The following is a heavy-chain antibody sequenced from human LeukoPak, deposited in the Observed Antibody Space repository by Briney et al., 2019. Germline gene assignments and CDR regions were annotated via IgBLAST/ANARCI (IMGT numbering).Heavy chain of an antibody. CDR2: ISPYNGDT. CDR3: ARGPYSSDWGDYYFDY. J-gene: IGHJ4*02. CDR1: GYTFTSYG. Sequence: ASVRLSCKASGYTFTSYGISWVRQAPGQGLEWMGWISPYNGDTNYAQKFQGRVTMTTDTSTSTVYMELRSLRSDDTAVYYCARGPYSSDWGDYYFDYWGQGTLVTVSS. V-gene: IGHV1-18*01. D-gene: IGHD6-19*01.